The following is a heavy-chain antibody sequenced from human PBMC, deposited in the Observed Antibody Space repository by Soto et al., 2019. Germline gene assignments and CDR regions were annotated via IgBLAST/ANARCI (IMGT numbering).Heavy chain of an antibody. V-gene: IGHV3-23*01. D-gene: IGHD1-26*01. CDR3: AKDLYVQPPSGWFDP. CDR1: GFPFSDHA. CDR2: ITGRGDST. Sequence: GGSLRLSCAASGFPFSDHAMHWVRQTPGKGLEWVSAITGRGDSTYYADSVKGRFTISRDNSKSTLYLQMMSLRAEDTAVYYCAKDLYVQPPSGWFDPWGQGTVVPVSS. J-gene: IGHJ5*02.